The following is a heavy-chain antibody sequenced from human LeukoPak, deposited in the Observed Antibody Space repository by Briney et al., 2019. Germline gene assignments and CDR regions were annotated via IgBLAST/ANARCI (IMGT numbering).Heavy chain of an antibody. CDR1: GYTFTSYY. D-gene: IGHD3-10*01. Sequence: ASVKVSCKASGYTFTSYYMHWVRQAPGQGLEWKGIINPSGGSTSYAQKFQGRVTMTRDTSTSTVYMELSSLRSEDTAVYYCATTSYYYGSGPRALDYWGQGTLVTVSS. CDR3: ATTSYYYGSGPRALDY. J-gene: IGHJ4*02. V-gene: IGHV1-46*01. CDR2: INPSGGST.